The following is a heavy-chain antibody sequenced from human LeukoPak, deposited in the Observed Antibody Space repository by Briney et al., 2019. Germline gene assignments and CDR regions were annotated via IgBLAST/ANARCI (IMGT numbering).Heavy chain of an antibody. D-gene: IGHD3-10*01. Sequence: SETLSLTCTVSGGSISSYYWSWIRQPPGKGLEWIGYIYYSGSTNYNPSLKSRVTISVDTSKNQFSLKLSSVTAVDTAVYYCARWGRMVRGSIMGNWFDPWGQGTLVTVSS. CDR3: ARWGRMVRGSIMGNWFDP. CDR1: GGSISSYY. J-gene: IGHJ5*02. CDR2: IYYSGST. V-gene: IGHV4-59*01.